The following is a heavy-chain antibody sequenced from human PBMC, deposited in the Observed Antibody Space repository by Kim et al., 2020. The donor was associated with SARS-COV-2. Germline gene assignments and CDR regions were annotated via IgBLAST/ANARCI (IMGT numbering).Heavy chain of an antibody. CDR3: ARDDAPYGSGSAFDY. Sequence: GGSLRLSCAASGFTFSSYAMHWVRQAPGKGLEWVAVISYDGSNKYYADSVKGRFTISRDNSKNTLYLQMNSLRAEDTAVYYCARDDAPYGSGSAFDYWGQGTLVTVSS. D-gene: IGHD3-10*01. CDR2: ISYDGSNK. CDR1: GFTFSSYA. J-gene: IGHJ4*02. V-gene: IGHV3-30*04.